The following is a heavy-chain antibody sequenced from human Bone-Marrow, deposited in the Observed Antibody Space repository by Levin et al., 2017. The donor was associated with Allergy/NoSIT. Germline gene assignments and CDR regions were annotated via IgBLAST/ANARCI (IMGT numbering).Heavy chain of an antibody. CDR1: GGSISSSSYY. J-gene: IGHJ6*02. CDR2: IYYSGST. D-gene: IGHD3-10*01. V-gene: IGHV4-39*07. Sequence: SQTLSLTCTVSGGSISSSSYYWGWIRQPPGKGLEWIGSIYYSGSTYYNPSLKSRVTISVDTSKNQFSLKLSSVTAADTAVYYCARDSITMVRGVSRYYYYGMDVWGQGTTVTVSS. CDR3: ARDSITMVRGVSRYYYYGMDV.